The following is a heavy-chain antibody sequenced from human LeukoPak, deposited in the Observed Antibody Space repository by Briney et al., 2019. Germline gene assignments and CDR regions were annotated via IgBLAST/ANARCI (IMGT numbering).Heavy chain of an antibody. CDR3: ASGGGVTATTHAFDI. CDR1: GGSISSYY. Sequence: SETLSLTCTVSGGSISSYYWSWIRQPPGKGLEWIGYIYYSGSTNYNPSLKSRVTISVDTSKNQFSLKLSSVTAADTAVYYCASGGGVTATTHAFDIWGQGTMVTVSS. D-gene: IGHD2-21*02. V-gene: IGHV4-59*01. CDR2: IYYSGST. J-gene: IGHJ3*02.